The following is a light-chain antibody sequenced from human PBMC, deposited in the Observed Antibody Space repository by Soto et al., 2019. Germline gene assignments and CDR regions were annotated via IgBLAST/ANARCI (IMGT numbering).Light chain of an antibody. CDR1: NIGSKS. CDR3: QVWDSSSDHLYV. J-gene: IGLJ1*01. Sequence: SYELTQPPSVSVAPGKTARITCGGNNIGSKSVHWYQQKPGQAPVLVIYYDSVRPSGIPERFSGSNSGNTATLTISRVEAGDEADYYCQVWDSSSDHLYVFGTGTKLTVL. CDR2: YDS. V-gene: IGLV3-21*04.